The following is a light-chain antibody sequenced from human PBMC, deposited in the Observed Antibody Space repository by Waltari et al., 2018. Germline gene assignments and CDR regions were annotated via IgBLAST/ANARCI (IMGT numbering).Light chain of an antibody. CDR1: SLRSYY. CDR2: DKN. J-gene: IGLJ2*01. CDR3: HSRDASGVAGS. V-gene: IGLV3-19*01. Sequence: SSELTQDPAVSVAMGQTVRITCQGDSLRSYYASWYQQRPGQAPILVIYDKNNRPSVVPDLFAGSSSHNTGSLTITGAQAEDEASYYCHSRDASGVAGSFGGGTKLTVL.